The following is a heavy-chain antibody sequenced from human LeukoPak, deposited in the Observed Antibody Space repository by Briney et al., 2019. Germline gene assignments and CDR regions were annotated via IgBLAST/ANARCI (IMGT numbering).Heavy chain of an antibody. D-gene: IGHD3-22*01. CDR3: ARDQDSYGQDYYDSSGYYR. CDR2: ISSSSSYI. Sequence: GGSLRLSCAASGFTFSSYSMNWVRQAPGKGLEWVSSISSSSSYIYYADSVKGRFTISRDNAKNSLYLQMNSLRAEDTAVYYCARDQDSYGQDYYDSSGYYRWGQGALVTVSS. J-gene: IGHJ4*02. CDR1: GFTFSSYS. V-gene: IGHV3-21*01.